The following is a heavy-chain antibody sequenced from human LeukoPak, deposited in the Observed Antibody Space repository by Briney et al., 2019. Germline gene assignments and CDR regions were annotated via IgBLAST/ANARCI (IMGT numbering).Heavy chain of an antibody. CDR3: ARDNYYYDSSGYSNFDY. D-gene: IGHD3-22*01. Sequence: SETLSLTCTVSGGSISSSSYYWGWIRQPPGKGLEWIGSIYYSGSTNYNPSLKSRVTMSVDTSKNQFSLKLSSVTAADTAVYYCARDNYYYDSSGYSNFDYWGQGTLVTVSS. CDR2: IYYSGST. CDR1: GGSISSSSYY. V-gene: IGHV4-39*07. J-gene: IGHJ4*02.